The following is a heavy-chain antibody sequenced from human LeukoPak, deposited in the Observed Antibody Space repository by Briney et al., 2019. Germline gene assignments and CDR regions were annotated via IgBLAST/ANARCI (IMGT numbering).Heavy chain of an antibody. CDR2: IRTYTGKT. CDR1: GYTFTNYG. Sequence: ASVKVSCKASGYTFTNYGINWVRQAPGQGLEWLACIRTYTGKTNYAQKLQGRVTMTTDTSTSTAYMELRSLRSDDTAVYYCARDMGLGDYWGQGTLVTVSS. V-gene: IGHV1-18*01. D-gene: IGHD5/OR15-5a*01. CDR3: ARDMGLGDY. J-gene: IGHJ4*02.